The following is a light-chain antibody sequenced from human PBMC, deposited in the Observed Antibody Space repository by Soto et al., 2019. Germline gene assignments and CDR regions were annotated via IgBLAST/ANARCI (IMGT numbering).Light chain of an antibody. V-gene: IGKV3-15*01. CDR3: QQYNHWLSIS. J-gene: IGKJ5*01. CDR1: QSIDWK. CDR2: DSS. Sequence: EIAVTQSPGTLSVSPGERATLSCRASQSIDWKVAGYQQKPGQAPRLVIYDSSIRATGIPARFSGSGSGTEFTLTINSLQSEDFAVYYCQQYNHWLSISFGQGTRLEIK.